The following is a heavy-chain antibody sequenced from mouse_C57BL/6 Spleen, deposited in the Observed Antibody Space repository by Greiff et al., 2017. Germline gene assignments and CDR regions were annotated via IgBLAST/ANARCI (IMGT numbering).Heavy chain of an antibody. CDR2: ISYDGSN. J-gene: IGHJ3*01. V-gene: IGHV3-6*01. D-gene: IGHD2-5*01. CDR1: GYSITSGYY. CDR3: ARDDYSNRFAY. Sequence: EVQLVESGPGLVKPSQSLSLTCSVTGYSITSGYYWNWIRQFPGNKLEWMGYISYDGSNNYNPSLKNRISITRDTSKNQFFLKLNSVTTEDTATYYCARDDYSNRFAYWGQGTLVTVSA.